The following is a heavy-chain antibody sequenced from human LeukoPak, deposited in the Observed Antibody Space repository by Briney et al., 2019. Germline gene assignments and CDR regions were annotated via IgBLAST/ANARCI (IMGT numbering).Heavy chain of an antibody. CDR2: IRSSGTTI. Sequence: KPGGSLRLSCVASGFTFSDYYMIWIRQAPGKGLEWVSYIRSSGTTIHYADSVKGRFTISRDNAKNSLYLQMNSLRAEDTAVYYCARDRGAVTDVFDYWGQGTLVTVSS. CDR3: ARDRGAVTDVFDY. CDR1: GFTFSDYY. V-gene: IGHV3-11*04. J-gene: IGHJ4*02. D-gene: IGHD6-19*01.